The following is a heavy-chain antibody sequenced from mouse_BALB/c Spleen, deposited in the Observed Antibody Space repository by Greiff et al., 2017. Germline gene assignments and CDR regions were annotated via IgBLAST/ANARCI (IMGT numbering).Heavy chain of an antibody. Sequence: EVKLMESGGGLVKPGGSLKLSCAASGFTFSSYTMSWVRQTPEKRLEWVATISSGGSYTYYPDSVKGRFTISRDNAKNTLYLQMSSLKSEDTAMYYCTRVYGNYYFDYWGQGTTLTVSS. CDR3: TRVYGNYYFDY. D-gene: IGHD2-1*01. CDR1: GFTFSSYT. CDR2: ISSGGSYT. J-gene: IGHJ2*01. V-gene: IGHV5-6-4*01.